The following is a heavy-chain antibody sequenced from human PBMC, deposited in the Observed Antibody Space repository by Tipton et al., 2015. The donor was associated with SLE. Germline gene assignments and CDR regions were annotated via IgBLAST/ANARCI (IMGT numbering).Heavy chain of an antibody. CDR3: ATRIAAAGTDWYFDV. CDR1: GFTVSGNQ. Sequence: SLRLSCAASGFTVSGNQMSWVRQAPGKGLEWVSVISTGGTTFYADSVEGRVTISRDIFKNSLYLHMNSLRAEDTAVYYCATRIAAAGTDWYFDVWGRGTLVAVSP. V-gene: IGHV3-66*01. CDR2: ISTGGTT. J-gene: IGHJ2*01. D-gene: IGHD6-13*01.